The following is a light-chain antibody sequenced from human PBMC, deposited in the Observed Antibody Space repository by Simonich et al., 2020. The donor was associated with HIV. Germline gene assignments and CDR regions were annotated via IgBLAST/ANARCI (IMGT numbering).Light chain of an antibody. J-gene: IGKJ4*01. Sequence: DIVMTQSPDSLAVSLGERATINCKSSQSVLYNSNNKNYLTWDQQKPGQPPKLLIYWASTREFGVPDRFSGSGSGTDFTLTISSLQAEDVAVYYCQQYYSTPLTFGGGTKVEIK. CDR2: WAS. CDR1: QSVLYNSNNKNY. V-gene: IGKV4-1*01. CDR3: QQYYSTPLT.